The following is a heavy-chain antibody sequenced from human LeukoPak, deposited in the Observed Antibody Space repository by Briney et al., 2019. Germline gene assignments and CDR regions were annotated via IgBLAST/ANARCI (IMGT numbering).Heavy chain of an antibody. V-gene: IGHV4-34*01. CDR1: GGSFSGYY. Sequence: SETLSLTCAVYGGSFSGYYWSWIRQPPGKGLEWIGEINHSGSTNYNPSLKSRVTISVDTSKNQFSLKLSSVTAADTAVYYCARAGAAAGAVLGYWGQGTLVTVSS. CDR2: INHSGST. J-gene: IGHJ4*02. CDR3: ARAGAAAGAVLGY. D-gene: IGHD6-13*01.